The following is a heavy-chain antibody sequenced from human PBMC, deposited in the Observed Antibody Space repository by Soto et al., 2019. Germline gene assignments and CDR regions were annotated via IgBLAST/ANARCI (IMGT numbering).Heavy chain of an antibody. D-gene: IGHD3-22*01. CDR1: GGSISSGGYS. Sequence: SETLSLTCAVSGGSISSGGYSWSWVRQPPGKGLEWIGYIYHSGNTYYNPSLKSRVTISVGRSKNQFSLKLSSVTAADTAVYYCARCCYYDSSGYYYPNWFDPWGQGTLVTVSS. V-gene: IGHV4-30-2*01. CDR2: IYHSGNT. CDR3: ARCCYYDSSGYYYPNWFDP. J-gene: IGHJ5*02.